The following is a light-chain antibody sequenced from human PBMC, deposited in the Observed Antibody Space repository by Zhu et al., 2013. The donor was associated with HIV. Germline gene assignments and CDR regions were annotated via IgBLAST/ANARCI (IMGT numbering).Light chain of an antibody. Sequence: DIVMTQSPDSLAVSLGERATINCKSSQSVLYSSNNKNYLAWYQQNPGQPPKLLIYWASTRESGVPDRFSGSGSGTDFTLTISRLEADDVGTYYCLQGVHFPTFGGGTKVEIK. V-gene: IGKV4-1*01. CDR1: QSVLYSSNNKNY. CDR2: WAS. J-gene: IGKJ4*01. CDR3: LQGVHFPT.